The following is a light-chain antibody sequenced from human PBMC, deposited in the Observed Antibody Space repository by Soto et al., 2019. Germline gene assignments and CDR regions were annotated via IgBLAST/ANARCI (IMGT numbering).Light chain of an antibody. Sequence: QSVLTQPASVSGSPGQSITISCTGISNDVGTYNPVSWYQHHPGKAPKLIIYEASKRPSGVPNRFSGSKSGNTASLTISGLHAEDEADYYCCSYGRSVVFGGGTKLTVL. CDR3: CSYGRSVV. J-gene: IGLJ2*01. CDR1: SNDVGTYNP. V-gene: IGLV2-23*01. CDR2: EAS.